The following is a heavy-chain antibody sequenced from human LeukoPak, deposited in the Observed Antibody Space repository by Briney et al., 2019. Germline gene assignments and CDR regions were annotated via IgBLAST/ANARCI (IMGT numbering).Heavy chain of an antibody. CDR1: GGSVSSSSYY. D-gene: IGHD3-16*01. Sequence: SETLSLTCTVSGGSVSSSSYYWSWIRQPPGKGLEWIGEINHSGSTNYNPSLKSRVTISVDTSKNQFSLKLSSVTAADTAVYYCARGISLWYWGQGTLVTVSS. V-gene: IGHV4-39*07. CDR2: INHSGST. J-gene: IGHJ4*02. CDR3: ARGISLWY.